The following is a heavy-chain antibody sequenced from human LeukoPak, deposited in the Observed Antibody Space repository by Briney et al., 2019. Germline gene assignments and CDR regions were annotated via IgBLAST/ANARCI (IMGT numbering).Heavy chain of an antibody. J-gene: IGHJ4*02. V-gene: IGHV3-15*01. CDR2: IKSKTDGGTT. CDR3: TTDGGCSGYDWNFDY. CDR1: GFTFSNAG. D-gene: IGHD5-12*01. Sequence: GGSLRLSCAASGFTFSNAGMSWVRQAPGKGLEWVGRIKSKTDGGTTDYAAPVKGRFTISRDDSKNTLYLQMNSLKTEDTAVYYCTTDGGCSGYDWNFDYWGQGTLVTVSS.